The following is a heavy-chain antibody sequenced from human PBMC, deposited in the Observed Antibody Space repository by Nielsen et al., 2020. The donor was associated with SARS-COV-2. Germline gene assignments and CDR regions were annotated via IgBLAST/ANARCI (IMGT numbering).Heavy chain of an antibody. CDR3: ARRITIFGVVMTNWFDP. Sequence: ASVKVSCKASGYTFTSYYMHWVRQAPGQGLEWMGIINPSGGSTSYAQKFQGRVTMTTDTSTSTAYMELRSLRSDDTAVYYCARRITIFGVVMTNWFDPWGQGTLVTVSS. J-gene: IGHJ5*02. CDR2: INPSGGST. V-gene: IGHV1-46*01. CDR1: GYTFTSYY. D-gene: IGHD3-3*01.